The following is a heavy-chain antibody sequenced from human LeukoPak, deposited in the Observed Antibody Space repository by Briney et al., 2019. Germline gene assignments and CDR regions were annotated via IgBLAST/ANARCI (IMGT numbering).Heavy chain of an antibody. CDR2: IIPIFGTA. V-gene: IGHV1-69*13. D-gene: IGHD5-18*01. Sequence: ASVKVSCKASGGTFSSYAISWVRQAPGQGLEWMRGIIPIFGTANYAQKFQGRVTITADESTSTAYMELYSLRSEDTAVYFCARDRGYSYAKKSSNYYYMDVWGKGTTVTISS. CDR1: GGTFSSYA. CDR3: ARDRGYSYAKKSSNYYYMDV. J-gene: IGHJ6*03.